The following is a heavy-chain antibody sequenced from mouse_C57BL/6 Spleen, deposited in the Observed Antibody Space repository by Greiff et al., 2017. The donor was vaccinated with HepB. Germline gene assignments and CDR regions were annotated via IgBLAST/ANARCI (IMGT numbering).Heavy chain of an antibody. D-gene: IGHD1-1*01. Sequence: EVKVVESGAELVKPGASVKLSCTASGFNIKDYYMHWVKQRTEQGLEWIGRIDPEDGETKYAPKFQGKATITADTSSNTAYLQLSSLTSEDTAVYYCARSDGSSPAWFAYWGQGTLVTVSA. CDR2: IDPEDGET. CDR1: GFNIKDYY. J-gene: IGHJ3*01. V-gene: IGHV14-2*01. CDR3: ARSDGSSPAWFAY.